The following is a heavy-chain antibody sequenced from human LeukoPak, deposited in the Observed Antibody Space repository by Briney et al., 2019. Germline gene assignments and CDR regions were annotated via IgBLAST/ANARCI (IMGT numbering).Heavy chain of an antibody. CDR3: AREYGYYDSSGYYSDY. CDR1: GYTFTSYG. J-gene: IGHJ4*02. CDR2: ISAYNGNT. Sequence: GASVKVSCKASGYTFTSYGISWVRQAPGQGLEWMGWISAYNGNTNYAQKLQGRVTMTTDTSTSTAYMELRSLRSDDTAVYYCAREYGYYDSSGYYSDYWDQGTLVTVSS. V-gene: IGHV1-18*01. D-gene: IGHD3-22*01.